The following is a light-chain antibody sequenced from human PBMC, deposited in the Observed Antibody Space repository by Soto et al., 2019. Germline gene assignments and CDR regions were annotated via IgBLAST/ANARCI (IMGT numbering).Light chain of an antibody. CDR2: MGS. Sequence: DIVMTQSPLSLPVTPGEPASISCRSSQSLLHSNGYNYLDWYLQKPGQSPQVLIYMGSNRASGVPDRFSGNGSGTELRLTVSRVEAADVGVYYCLQALQTPLSFGGGTKVEIK. V-gene: IGKV2-28*01. CDR3: LQALQTPLS. CDR1: QSLLHSNGYNY. J-gene: IGKJ4*01.